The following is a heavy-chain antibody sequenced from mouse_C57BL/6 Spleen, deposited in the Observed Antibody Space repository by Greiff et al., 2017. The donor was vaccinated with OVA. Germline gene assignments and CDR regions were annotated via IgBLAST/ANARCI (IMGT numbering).Heavy chain of an antibody. Sequence: ESGPGLVKPSQSLSLTCSVPGYSITSGYYWNWIRQFPGNKLEWMGYISYDGSNNYNPSLKNRISITRDTSKNQFFLKLNSVTTEDTATYYCARELAFAYWGQGTLVTVSA. CDR1: GYSITSGYY. V-gene: IGHV3-6*01. J-gene: IGHJ3*01. CDR2: ISYDGSN. CDR3: ARELAFAY.